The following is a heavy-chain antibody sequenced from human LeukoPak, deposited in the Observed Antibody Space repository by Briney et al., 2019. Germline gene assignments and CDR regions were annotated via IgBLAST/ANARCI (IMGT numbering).Heavy chain of an antibody. CDR2: ISGYTGHT. CDR1: GYAFSDHG. Sequence: GASVKVSCTASGYAFSDHGVNWVRQAPGQGLEWMGWISGYTGHTSYAQKFQGRVMVTTDRSTNTAYLELRSLRSDDTAVYYCARVPNPRNTYGYNDKWGQGTLVTVSS. CDR3: ARVPNPRNTYGYNDK. D-gene: IGHD5-18*01. J-gene: IGHJ4*02. V-gene: IGHV1-18*04.